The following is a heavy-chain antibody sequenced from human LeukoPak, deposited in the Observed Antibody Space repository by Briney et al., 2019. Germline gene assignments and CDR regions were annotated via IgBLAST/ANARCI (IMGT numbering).Heavy chain of an antibody. Sequence: SETLSLTCTVSGASFSDTTYYWAWIRPPPGKGLEWLGSIYFSETKYNPSLKSRITISGDTSKNQFSLKLSSVTAADTAVYYCASPSKLVISRGGFDIWGKGTMVTVSA. CDR1: GASFSDTTYY. D-gene: IGHD3-22*01. V-gene: IGHV4-39*01. CDR2: IYFSET. CDR3: ASPSKLVISRGGFDI. J-gene: IGHJ3*02.